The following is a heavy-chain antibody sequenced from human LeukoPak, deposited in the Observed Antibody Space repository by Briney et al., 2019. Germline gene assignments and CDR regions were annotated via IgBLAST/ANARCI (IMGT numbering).Heavy chain of an antibody. J-gene: IGHJ6*03. CDR3: ARFRGIYYYYYMDV. CDR2: IHYGGTT. Sequence: SETLSLTCTVSGDSISSGDYWWGWIRQSPGKGLEWIGSIHYGGTTSYNPSLKSRVTISVDTSKNQFSLKLSSVTAADTAVYYCARFRGIYYYYYMDVWGKGTTATVPS. D-gene: IGHD3-10*01. CDR1: GDSISSGDYW. V-gene: IGHV4-39*07.